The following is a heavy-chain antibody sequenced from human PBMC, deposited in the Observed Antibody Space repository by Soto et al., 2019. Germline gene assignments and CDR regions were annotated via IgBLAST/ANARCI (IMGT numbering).Heavy chain of an antibody. J-gene: IGHJ6*02. V-gene: IGHV3-30-3*01. D-gene: IGHD2-2*01. CDR2: ISYDGSNK. CDR1: GFTFSSYA. CDR3: ARSDALVGYCSSTSCFVSPPRLRDYYYYYGMDV. Sequence: GGSLRLSCAASGFTFSSYAMHWVRQAPGKGLEWVAVISYDGSNKYYADSVKGRFTISRDNSKNTLYLQMNSLRAEDTAVYYCARSDALVGYCSSTSCFVSPPRLRDYYYYYGMDVWGQGTTVTVSS.